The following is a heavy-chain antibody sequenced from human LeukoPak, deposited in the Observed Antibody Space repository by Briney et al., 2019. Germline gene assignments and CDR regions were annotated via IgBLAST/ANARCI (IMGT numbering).Heavy chain of an antibody. CDR3: ARRSWFDP. V-gene: IGHV4-39*01. CDR2: IYYSGST. J-gene: IGHJ5*02. CDR1: GGSISSSSYY. Sequence: SETLSLTCTVSGGSISSSSYYWGWIRQPPGKGLEWIGSIYYSGSTYYNPSLKSRVTISVDTSKNQFSLKLSSVTAADTVVYYCARRSWFDPWGQGTLVTVSS.